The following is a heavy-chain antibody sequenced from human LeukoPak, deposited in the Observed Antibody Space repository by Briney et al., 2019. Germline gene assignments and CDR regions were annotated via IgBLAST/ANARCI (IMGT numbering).Heavy chain of an antibody. CDR2: MYYSGST. V-gene: IGHV4-59*01. D-gene: IGHD2-2*01. Sequence: PSETLSLTCTVSGGAITNYYWSWIRQPPGKGLEWIGYMYYSGSTNYNPSLKSRVTMSVDTSNNQISLKMASLTAADTAVYYCVRAPAGQPYYYMDVWGKGTTVTFSS. CDR3: VRAPAGQPYYYMDV. J-gene: IGHJ6*03. CDR1: GGAITNYY.